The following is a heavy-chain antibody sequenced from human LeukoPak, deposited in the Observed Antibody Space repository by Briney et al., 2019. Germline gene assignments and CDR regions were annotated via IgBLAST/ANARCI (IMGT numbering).Heavy chain of an antibody. D-gene: IGHD6-19*01. V-gene: IGHV4-34*01. J-gene: IGHJ2*01. CDR1: GGSFSGYY. CDR2: INHSGST. Sequence: ASETLALTCAVYGGSFSGYYWSWIRQPPGKGLEWIGEINHSGSTNYNPSLKSRVTISVDTSKNQFSLRLSSVTAADTAVYYCARVLEGSSGQHWYFDLWGRGTLVTVSS. CDR3: ARVLEGSSGQHWYFDL.